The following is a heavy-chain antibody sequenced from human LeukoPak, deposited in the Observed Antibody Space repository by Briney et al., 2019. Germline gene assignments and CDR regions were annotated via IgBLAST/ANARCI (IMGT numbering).Heavy chain of an antibody. CDR1: GGTFSSYA. J-gene: IGHJ4*02. CDR2: NIPIFGTA. D-gene: IGHD3-3*01. CDR3: ARGFWSGYWRLDY. Sequence: GASVKVSCKASGGTFSSYAISWVRQAPGQGLEWMGGNIPIFGTANYAQKFQGRVTITADESTSTAYMELSSLRSEDTAVYYCARGFWSGYWRLDYWGQGTLVTVSS. V-gene: IGHV1-69*01.